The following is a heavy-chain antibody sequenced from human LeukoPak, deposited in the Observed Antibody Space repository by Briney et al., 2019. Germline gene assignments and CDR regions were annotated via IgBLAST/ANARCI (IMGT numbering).Heavy chain of an antibody. D-gene: IGHD6-13*01. CDR1: GGSISSSSYY. CDR2: IYYSGST. Sequence: SETLSLTCTVSGGSISSSSYYWGWIRQPPGKGLEWIGSIYYSGSTYYNPSLKSRVTISVDTSKNQFSLKLSSVTAADTAVYYCAREYSSPPGYYYYYMDVWGKGTTVTVSS. V-gene: IGHV4-39*07. J-gene: IGHJ6*03. CDR3: AREYSSPPGYYYYYMDV.